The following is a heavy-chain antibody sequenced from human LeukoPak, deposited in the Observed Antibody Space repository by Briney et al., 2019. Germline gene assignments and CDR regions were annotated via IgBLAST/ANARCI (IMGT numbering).Heavy chain of an antibody. Sequence: PGGSLRLSCAASGFTFSSYAMSWVRQAPGKGLEWVSAISGSGGSTYYADSVKGRFTISRDNTKNSLYLQMNSLRAEDTAVYYCASELWFGESNALDTWGQGTVVTVSS. D-gene: IGHD3-10*01. J-gene: IGHJ3*02. V-gene: IGHV3-23*01. CDR1: GFTFSSYA. CDR2: ISGSGGST. CDR3: ASELWFGESNALDT.